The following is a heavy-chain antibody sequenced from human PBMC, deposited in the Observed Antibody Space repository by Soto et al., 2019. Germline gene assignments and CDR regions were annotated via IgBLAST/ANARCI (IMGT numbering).Heavy chain of an antibody. CDR1: GYTFTSYG. D-gene: IGHD2-21*02. J-gene: IGHJ5*02. Sequence: QVQLVQSGAEVKKPGASVKVSCKASGYTFTSYGISWVRQAPGQGLEWMGWISAYNGNTNYAQKLQGRVTMTTDTSTSTAYMELRSLRTDDTAVYSCARDGGVVTAFHGRWFDPWGQGTLVTVSS. V-gene: IGHV1-18*01. CDR2: ISAYNGNT. CDR3: ARDGGVVTAFHGRWFDP.